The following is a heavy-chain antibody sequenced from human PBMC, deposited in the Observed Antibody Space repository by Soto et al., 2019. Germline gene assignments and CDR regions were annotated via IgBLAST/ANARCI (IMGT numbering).Heavy chain of an antibody. CDR2: IISGGSRV. CDR3: ARERTSKGGLDV. V-gene: IGHV3-74*01. J-gene: IGHJ6*02. CDR1: GFMFSHDW. Sequence: VESLRLSCAASGFMFSHDWMNWVRQGPGKGLEWIARIISGGSRVTYADSVEGRFTITRDNAKNMLFLEMHSLTVEDTAVYYCARERTSKGGLDVWGQGTTVTVSS.